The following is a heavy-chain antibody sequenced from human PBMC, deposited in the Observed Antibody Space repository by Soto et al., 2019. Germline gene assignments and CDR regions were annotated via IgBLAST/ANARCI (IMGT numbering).Heavy chain of an antibody. CDR1: GGTFSSYA. D-gene: IGHD6-13*01. Sequence: GASVKVSCKASGGTFSSYAISWVRQAPGQGLEWMGGIIPIFGTANYAQKFQGRVTITADESTSTAYMELSSLRSGDTAVYYCARDGAAAGSLGAFDIWGQGTMVTVSS. V-gene: IGHV1-69*13. CDR2: IIPIFGTA. CDR3: ARDGAAAGSLGAFDI. J-gene: IGHJ3*02.